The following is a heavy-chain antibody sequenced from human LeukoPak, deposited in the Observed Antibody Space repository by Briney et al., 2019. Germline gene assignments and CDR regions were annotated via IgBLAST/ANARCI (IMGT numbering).Heavy chain of an antibody. Sequence: SVKVSCKASGFTFTSSAMQWVRQARGQRLEWIGWIVVGSGNTNYAQKFRERVTITRDMSTSTAYMELSSLRSEDTAVYYCAAELVPYSNYLGDYWGQGTLVTVSS. V-gene: IGHV1-58*02. CDR2: IVVGSGNT. D-gene: IGHD4-11*01. CDR1: GFTFTSSA. J-gene: IGHJ4*02. CDR3: AAELVPYSNYLGDY.